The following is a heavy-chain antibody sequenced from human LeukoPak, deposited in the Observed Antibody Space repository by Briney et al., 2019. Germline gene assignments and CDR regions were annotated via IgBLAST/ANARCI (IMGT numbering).Heavy chain of an antibody. Sequence: PGGSLRLSCAASGFTFSSYGMHWVRQAPGKGLEWVANIKQDGSEKYYVDSVKGRFTISRDNAKNSLYLQMNSLRAEDTAVYYCARDPTGSWGQGTLVTVSS. CDR1: GFTFSSYG. J-gene: IGHJ5*02. D-gene: IGHD3-9*01. CDR2: IKQDGSEK. V-gene: IGHV3-7*01. CDR3: ARDPTGS.